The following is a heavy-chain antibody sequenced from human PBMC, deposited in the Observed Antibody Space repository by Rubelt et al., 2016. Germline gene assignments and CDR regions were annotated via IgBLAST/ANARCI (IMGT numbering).Heavy chain of an antibody. Sequence: VQLVESGGGLVQPGGSLRLSCAASGSTFSLYGLHWVRQAPGTGLEWVAVVSYDGSDKYYADSVKGRFTISRDNSKNTLYLQMNILTVDDTAVYYCARSPGKYNGDWFDPWGQGTLVTVSS. J-gene: IGHJ5*02. D-gene: IGHD2-8*01. V-gene: IGHV3-30*03. CDR2: VSYDGSDK. CDR1: GSTFSLYG. CDR3: ARSPGKYNGDWFDP.